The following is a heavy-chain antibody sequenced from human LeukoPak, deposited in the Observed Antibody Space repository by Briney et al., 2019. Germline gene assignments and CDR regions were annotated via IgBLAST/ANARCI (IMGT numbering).Heavy chain of an antibody. V-gene: IGHV3-21*01. CDR1: GFIFSGYT. CDR2: LSTSFTYI. D-gene: IGHD1-1*01. Sequence: PGGSLKLSCAASGFIFSGYTMNWVRQAPGKGLEWVSSLSTSFTYIYYADSVKGRFTVSRDNTKNSLSLQMNSLRVKDTAMYYCAREVEEAFDIWGQGTMVTVSS. J-gene: IGHJ3*02. CDR3: AREVEEAFDI.